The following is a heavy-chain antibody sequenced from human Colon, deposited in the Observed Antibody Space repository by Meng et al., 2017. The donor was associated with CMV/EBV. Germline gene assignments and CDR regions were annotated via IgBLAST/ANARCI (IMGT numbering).Heavy chain of an antibody. CDR1: GFTFRTYS. D-gene: IGHD2/OR15-2a*01. Sequence: GGSLRLSCEASGFTFRTYSMNWVRQAPGKGLEWVASISSLSSYIYYADSVKGRFTISRDNFKVTLYLHMNTVRPEDTAVYYCARAGLSLHNYLDYWGQGTLVTVSS. CDR3: ARAGLSLHNYLDY. CDR2: ISSLSSYI. V-gene: IGHV3-21*01. J-gene: IGHJ4*02.